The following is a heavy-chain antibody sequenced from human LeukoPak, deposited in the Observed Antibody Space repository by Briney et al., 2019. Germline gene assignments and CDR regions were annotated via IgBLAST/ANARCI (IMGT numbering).Heavy chain of an antibody. CDR3: AREKRRSLDTQTNNWFDP. D-gene: IGHD3/OR15-3a*01. J-gene: IGHJ5*02. CDR2: ISAYNGNT. CDR1: GYTFTSYG. V-gene: IGHV1-18*01. Sequence: ASVKVSCKASGYTFTSYGISWVRQAPGQGLEWMGWISAYNGNTNYAQKLQGRVTMTTDTSTSTAYMELRSLRSDDTAVYYCAREKRRSLDTQTNNWFDPWGQGTLVTVSS.